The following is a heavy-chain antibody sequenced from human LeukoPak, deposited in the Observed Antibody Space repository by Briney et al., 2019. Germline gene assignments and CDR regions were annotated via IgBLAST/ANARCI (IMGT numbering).Heavy chain of an antibody. CDR1: GGSISSYY. V-gene: IGHV4-59*01. Sequence: PSETLSLTCTVSGGSISSYYWSWIRQPPGKGLEWIGYIYYSGSTNYNPSLKSRVTISVDTSKNQFSLKLSSVTAADTAVYYCAGGIVGATSNFDYWGQGTLVTVSS. D-gene: IGHD1-26*01. CDR3: AGGIVGATSNFDY. J-gene: IGHJ4*02. CDR2: IYYSGST.